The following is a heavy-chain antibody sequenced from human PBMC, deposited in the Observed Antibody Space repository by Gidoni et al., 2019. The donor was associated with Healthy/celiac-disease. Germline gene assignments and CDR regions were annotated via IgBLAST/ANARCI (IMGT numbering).Heavy chain of an antibody. V-gene: IGHV4-39*01. CDR2: IYYSGST. J-gene: IGHJ4*02. D-gene: IGHD3-22*01. Sequence: QLQLQESGPGLVQPSETLSLTCTVSGGSISSSSYYWGWIRQPPGKGLEWIGSIYYSGSTYYNPSLKSRVTISVDTSKNQFSLKLSSVTAADTAVYYCAVYYYDSSGYYFDYWGQGTLVTVSS. CDR3: AVYYYDSSGYYFDY. CDR1: GGSISSSSYY.